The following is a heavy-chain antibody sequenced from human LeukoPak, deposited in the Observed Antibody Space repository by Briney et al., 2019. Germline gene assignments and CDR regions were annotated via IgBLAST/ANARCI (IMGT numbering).Heavy chain of an antibody. CDR3: ARGFDSRFFND. CDR1: GFTFSSYA. CDR2: ISGSGGST. V-gene: IGHV3-23*01. J-gene: IGHJ4*02. Sequence: GGSLRLSCAASGFTFSSYAMSWVRQAPGKGLEWVSAISGSGGSTYYADSVKGRFTISRDNSKNTLYLQMNSLRVEDTAVYYCARGFDSRFFNDWGQGTLVTVSS. D-gene: IGHD3-22*01.